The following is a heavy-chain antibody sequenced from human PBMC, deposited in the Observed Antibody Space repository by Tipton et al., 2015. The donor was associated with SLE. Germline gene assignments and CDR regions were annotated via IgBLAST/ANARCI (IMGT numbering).Heavy chain of an antibody. CDR1: GGPLSIFS. CDR3: ARESGQAAAVEVNY. CDR2: SHQSGNT. Sequence: TLSLTCAVYGGPLSIFSYSWIRQPPGKGLEWIGESHQSGNTNYRPSFKSRVTISVDTSKNQFSLRLSSVTAADTAVYYCARESGQAAAVEVNYWGQGTLVTVSS. D-gene: IGHD6-13*01. V-gene: IGHV4-34*01. J-gene: IGHJ4*02.